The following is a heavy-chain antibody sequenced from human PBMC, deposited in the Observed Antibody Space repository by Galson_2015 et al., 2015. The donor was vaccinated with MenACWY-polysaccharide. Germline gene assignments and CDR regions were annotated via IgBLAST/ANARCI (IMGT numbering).Heavy chain of an antibody. CDR3: ARAPRPDKTFGYFDY. J-gene: IGHJ4*02. V-gene: IGHV4-59*01. Sequence: SETLSLTCTVSGASISSSFWNWFRQPPGKGLEWVGWIYYSGSTKYTPSLESRVTISLDASKNQFSLRLSSVTAADTAMYYCARAPRPDKTFGYFDYWGQGILVTVST. D-gene: IGHD3-16*01. CDR2: IYYSGST. CDR1: GASISSSF.